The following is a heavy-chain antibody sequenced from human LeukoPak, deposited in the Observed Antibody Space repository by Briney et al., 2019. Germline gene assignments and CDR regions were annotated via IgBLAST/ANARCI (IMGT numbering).Heavy chain of an antibody. J-gene: IGHJ5*01. CDR2: VSYEGTIK. CDR3: AREKFDS. CDR1: GFAISNFA. Sequence: GGSLRLSCAASGFAISNFAMHWVRQAPGKGLEWVAVVSYEGTIKYYSDSAKGRFTISRDNSNSLISLQMNNLTTEDTAVYYCAREKFDSWGQGILVIVS. V-gene: IGHV3-30*14.